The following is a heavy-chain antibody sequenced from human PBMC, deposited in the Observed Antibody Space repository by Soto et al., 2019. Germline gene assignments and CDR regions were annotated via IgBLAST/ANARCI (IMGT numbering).Heavy chain of an antibody. CDR3: ARDSTARLAWFDP. Sequence: QVQLVQSGAELKKPGASVKVSCKASGYTFTTYDITWVRQAPGQGLERMGWISGYNGNTKYAQRLQGRVTMTTETPTSTAYMELRSLRSDDTAVYYCARDSTARLAWFDPWGQGTLVIVSS. J-gene: IGHJ5*02. CDR2: ISGYNGNT. D-gene: IGHD6-6*01. CDR1: GYTFTTYD. V-gene: IGHV1-18*04.